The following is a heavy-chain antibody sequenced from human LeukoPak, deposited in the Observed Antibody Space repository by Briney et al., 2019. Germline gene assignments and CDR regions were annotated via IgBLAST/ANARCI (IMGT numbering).Heavy chain of an antibody. D-gene: IGHD6-19*01. V-gene: IGHV6-1*01. CDR3: ARGWDYSSGWSYYYYYYMDV. J-gene: IGHJ6*03. Sequence: SQTLSLTCAISGDSVSSNSAAWNWIRQSPSRGLEWLGRTYYRSKLYNDYAVSVKSRITINPDTSKNQFSLQLNSVTPEDTAVYYCARGWDYSSGWSYYYYYYMDVWGKGTTVTVSS. CDR2: TYYRSKLYN. CDR1: GDSVSSNSAA.